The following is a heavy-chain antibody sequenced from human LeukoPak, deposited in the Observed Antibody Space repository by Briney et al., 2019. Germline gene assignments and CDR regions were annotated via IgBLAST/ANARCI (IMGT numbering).Heavy chain of an antibody. CDR2: IYSGGST. CDR1: GFSVSSNY. J-gene: IGHJ6*02. D-gene: IGHD2-15*01. V-gene: IGHV3-53*01. CDR3: ARGIYCSGGICYGSYYYYGMDV. Sequence: GGSLRLSCVASGFSVSSNYMSWVRQASGKGLEWVSVIYSGGSTHYADSVKGRFTISRDNSKNTLYLQMNSLRAEDTAVYYCARGIYCSGGICYGSYYYYGMDVWGQGTTVTVSS.